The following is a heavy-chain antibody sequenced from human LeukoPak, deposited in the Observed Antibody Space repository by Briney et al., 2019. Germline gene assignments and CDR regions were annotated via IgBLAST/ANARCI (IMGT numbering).Heavy chain of an antibody. Sequence: GESLKISCAASGFTFNNYAMSWVRQAPGKGLEWVSTISGSGRSTYYADLVKGRFTISRDNSKNTLYLQMNSLRAEDTAVYYCAKGLFYDTSGQFDYWGQGSLVTVSS. J-gene: IGHJ4*02. CDR2: ISGSGRST. D-gene: IGHD3-22*01. CDR1: GFTFNNYA. V-gene: IGHV3-23*01. CDR3: AKGLFYDTSGQFDY.